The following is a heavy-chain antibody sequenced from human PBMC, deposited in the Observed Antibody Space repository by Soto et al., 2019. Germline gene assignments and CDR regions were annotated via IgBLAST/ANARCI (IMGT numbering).Heavy chain of an antibody. V-gene: IGHV3-7*01. CDR1: GFTFSDPW. D-gene: IGHD1-1*01. CDR3: TRDRAYNRFGF. CDR2: INEDGSVK. Sequence: GGSLRLPCGDSGFTFSDPWMAWVRQFPGRGLEWVANINEDGSVKNYVDSVRGRFTVSRDNAKNSLYLQMNSLRADDTALYYCTRDRAYNRFGFWGQGTLVTVSS. J-gene: IGHJ4*02.